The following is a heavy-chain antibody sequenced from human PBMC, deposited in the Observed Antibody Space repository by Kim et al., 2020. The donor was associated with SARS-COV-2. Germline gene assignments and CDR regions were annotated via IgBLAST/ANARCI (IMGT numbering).Heavy chain of an antibody. V-gene: IGHV3-74*01. CDR2: INSDGSST. Sequence: GGSLRLSCAASGFTFSSYWMHWVRQAPGKGLVWVSRINSDGSSTSYADSVKGRFTISRDNAKNTLYLQMNSLRAEDTAVYYCARDPVPARYFDTRPHNWFDPWGQGTLVTVSS. D-gene: IGHD3-9*01. J-gene: IGHJ5*02. CDR1: GFTFSSYW. CDR3: ARDPVPARYFDTRPHNWFDP.